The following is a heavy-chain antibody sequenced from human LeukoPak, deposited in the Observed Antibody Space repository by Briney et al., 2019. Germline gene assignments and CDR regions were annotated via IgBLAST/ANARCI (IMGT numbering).Heavy chain of an antibody. Sequence: SETLSLTCTVSGGSISSSSYYWGWIRQPPGKGLEWIGSIYYSGSTYYNPSLKSRVTISVDTSKNQFSLKLSSVTAADTAVYYCARALKVVVINAFDIWGQGTMVTVSS. V-gene: IGHV4-39*07. CDR3: ARALKVVVINAFDI. J-gene: IGHJ3*02. D-gene: IGHD3-22*01. CDR2: IYYSGST. CDR1: GGSISSSSYY.